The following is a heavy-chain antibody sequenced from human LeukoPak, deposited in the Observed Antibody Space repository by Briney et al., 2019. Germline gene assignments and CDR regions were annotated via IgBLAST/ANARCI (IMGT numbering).Heavy chain of an antibody. D-gene: IGHD4-23*01. CDR3: ARSHDYGGNPPRFDY. CDR2: ISGSGGST. J-gene: IGHJ4*02. CDR1: GFTFSSYA. Sequence: GGSLRLSCAASGFTFSSYAMSWVRQAPGKGLEWVSAISGSGGSTYYADSVKGRFTISRDNSKNTLYLQMNSLRAEDTAVYYCARSHDYGGNPPRFDYWGQGTLVTVSS. V-gene: IGHV3-23*01.